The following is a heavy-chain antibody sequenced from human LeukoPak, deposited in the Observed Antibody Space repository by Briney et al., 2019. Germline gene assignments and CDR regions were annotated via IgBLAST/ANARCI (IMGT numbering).Heavy chain of an antibody. Sequence: RASVKVSCKASGGTFCSYAISWVRQAPGQGLEWMGGIIPIFGTANYAQKFQGRVTITTDESTSTAYMELSSLRSEDTDVYYCARDLPYYYDSSGYHPTLRYWGQGTLVTVSS. CDR2: IIPIFGTA. V-gene: IGHV1-69*05. D-gene: IGHD3-22*01. J-gene: IGHJ4*02. CDR3: ARDLPYYYDSSGYHPTLRY. CDR1: GGTFCSYA.